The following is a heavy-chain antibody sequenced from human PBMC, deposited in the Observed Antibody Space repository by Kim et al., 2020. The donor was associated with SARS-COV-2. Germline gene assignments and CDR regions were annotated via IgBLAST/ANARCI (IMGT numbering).Heavy chain of an antibody. CDR1: GFTFSSYA. D-gene: IGHD2-21*02. V-gene: IGHV3-23*01. CDR3: AKDPDVVVTACNDY. CDR2: ISGSGGST. Sequence: GGSLRLSCAASGFTFSSYAMSWVRQAPGKGLEWVSAISGSGGSTYYADSVKGRFTISRDNSKNTLYLQMNSLRAEDTAVYYCAKDPDVVVTACNDYWGQGTLVTVSS. J-gene: IGHJ4*02.